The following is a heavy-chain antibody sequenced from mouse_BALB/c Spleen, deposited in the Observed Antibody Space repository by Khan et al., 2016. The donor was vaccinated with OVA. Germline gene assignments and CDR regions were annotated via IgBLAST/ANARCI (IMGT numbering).Heavy chain of an antibody. CDR2: ISTYTGEP. Sequence: QIQLVQSGPELKKPGETVKISCKASGYTFTNYGMNWVKQAPGKALKWMGWISTYTGEPTYADDFKGRFAFSLETSASTAYLQINNLKNEDTATYFCTRPPHFSDFFVYWGQGTSVTVSA. V-gene: IGHV9-3-1*01. CDR1: GYTFTNYG. CDR3: TRPPHFSDFFVY. J-gene: IGHJ4*01.